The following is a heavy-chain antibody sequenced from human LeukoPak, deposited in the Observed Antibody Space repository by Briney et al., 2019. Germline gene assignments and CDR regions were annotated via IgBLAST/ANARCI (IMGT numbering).Heavy chain of an antibody. CDR3: ARDSYDYGDYGYFQH. CDR2: IYTSGST. D-gene: IGHD4-17*01. CDR1: GGSISSGSYY. V-gene: IGHV4-61*02. Sequence: SETLSLTCTVSGGSISSGSYYWSWIRQPAGTGLEWIGRIYTSGSTNYNPSLKSRVTISVDTSKNQFSLKLSSVTAADTAVYYCARDSYDYGDYGYFQHWGQGTLVTVSS. J-gene: IGHJ1*01.